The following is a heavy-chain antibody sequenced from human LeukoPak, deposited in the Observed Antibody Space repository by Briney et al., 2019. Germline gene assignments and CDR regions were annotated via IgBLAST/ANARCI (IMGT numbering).Heavy chain of an antibody. CDR1: GGSISSYY. CDR2: IYYSGST. D-gene: IGHD3-3*01. V-gene: IGHV4-59*01. CDR3: ARGVPEYYDFWSGYFYYFDY. Sequence: SETLSLTCTVSGGSISSYYWSWIRQPPGKGLEWIGYIYYSGSTNYNPSLKSRVTISVVTSKNQFSLKLTSVTAADTAVYYCARGVPEYYDFWSGYFYYFDYWGQGTLVTVSS. J-gene: IGHJ4*02.